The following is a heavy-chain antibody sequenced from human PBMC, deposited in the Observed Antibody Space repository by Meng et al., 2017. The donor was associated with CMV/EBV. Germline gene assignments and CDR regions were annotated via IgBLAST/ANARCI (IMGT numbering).Heavy chain of an antibody. J-gene: IGHJ4*02. CDR2: IRYDGSNK. CDR1: GFTFSSYG. V-gene: IGHV3-30*02. CDR3: AKDGELDSSGRLPDY. D-gene: IGHD6-19*01. Sequence: GESLKISCAASGFTFSSYGMHWVRQAPGKGLEWVAFIRYDGSNKYYADSVKGRFTISRDNSKNTLYLQMNSLRAEDTAVYYCAKDGELDSSGRLPDYWGQGTLVTVSS.